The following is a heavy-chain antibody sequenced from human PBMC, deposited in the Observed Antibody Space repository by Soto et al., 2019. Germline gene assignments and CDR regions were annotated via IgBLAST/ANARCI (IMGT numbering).Heavy chain of an antibody. CDR1: GFTFSSYE. D-gene: IGHD2-2*01. J-gene: IGHJ4*02. CDR2: ISSAGNSS. V-gene: IGHV3-48*03. CDR3: ARVYCSTTTCHVQAFDS. Sequence: EVQLVESGGGLAQPGGSVRLSCAASGFTFSSYEMNWVRQAPGKTLEWVSYISSAGNSSYYADSVKSRFTISRDNAKNSLYLQVNRLRVEDTAVYYCARVYCSTTTCHVQAFDSWGQGTLVTVSS.